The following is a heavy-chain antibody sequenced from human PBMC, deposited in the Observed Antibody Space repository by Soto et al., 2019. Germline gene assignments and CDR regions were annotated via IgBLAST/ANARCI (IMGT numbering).Heavy chain of an antibody. J-gene: IGHJ4*02. CDR2: MNPNSGNT. CDR3: AREHSSSWRFDY. D-gene: IGHD6-13*01. V-gene: IGHV1-8*01. Sequence: QVQLVQSGAEVKKPWASVKVSCKTSGYNFTSYVINWVREATGQGLEWMGWMNPNSGNTGYAQKFQGRVTMTRNTSISTAYMELSSLRSEDTAVYYCAREHSSSWRFDYWGQGTLVTVSS. CDR1: GYNFTSYV.